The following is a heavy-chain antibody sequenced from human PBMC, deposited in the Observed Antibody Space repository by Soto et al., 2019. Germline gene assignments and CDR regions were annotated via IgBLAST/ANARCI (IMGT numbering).Heavy chain of an antibody. Sequence: LSLPCAFSGDSISSGGYSWSWIRQPPGKGLEWIGYVFQIGSTSYNPSLKSRVSISVDTSKNQFSLDLKSVTATDTAVYFCARLTVVSTYFFDYWGQGALVTVSS. CDR2: VFQIGST. CDR3: ARLTVVSTYFFDY. J-gene: IGHJ4*02. V-gene: IGHV4-30-2*01. D-gene: IGHD1-26*01. CDR1: GDSISSGGYS.